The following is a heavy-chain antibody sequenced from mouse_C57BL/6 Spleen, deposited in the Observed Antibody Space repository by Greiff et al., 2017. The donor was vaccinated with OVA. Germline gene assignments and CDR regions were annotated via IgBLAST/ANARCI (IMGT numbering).Heavy chain of an antibody. CDR3: VRALTLYYFDY. Sequence: EVQGVESGGGLVQPKGSLKLSCAASGFTFNTYAMHWVRQAPGKGLEWVARIRRKSSNSATYYADSVKDRFTISRDDSQSMLYLQMNNLKTEDTAMDYCVRALTLYYFDYWGQGTTLTVSS. D-gene: IGHD4-1*01. CDR2: IRRKSSNSAT. V-gene: IGHV10-3*01. J-gene: IGHJ2*01. CDR1: GFTFNTYA.